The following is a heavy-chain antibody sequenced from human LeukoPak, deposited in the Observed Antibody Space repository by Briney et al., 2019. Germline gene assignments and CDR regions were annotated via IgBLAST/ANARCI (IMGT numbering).Heavy chain of an antibody. J-gene: IGHJ4*02. CDR2: INPNSGGT. CDR3: ARGNEVTTPYYFDY. CDR1: GYTFTGYY. D-gene: IGHD4-11*01. V-gene: IGHV1-2*02. Sequence: ASVQVSCKASGYTFTGYYMHWVRQAPGQGLEWMGWINPNSGGTNYAQKFRGRVTMTRDTSISTAYMELSRLRSDDTAVYYCARGNEVTTPYYFDYWGQGTLVTVSS.